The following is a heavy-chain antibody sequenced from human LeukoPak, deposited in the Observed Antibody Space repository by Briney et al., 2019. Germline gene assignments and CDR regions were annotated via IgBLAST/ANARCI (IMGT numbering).Heavy chain of an antibody. V-gene: IGHV1-8*01. CDR1: GYTFNNYD. D-gene: IGHD3-10*01. CDR3: ARAHYYGYMDV. CDR2: MNPNSGNT. Sequence: VASVKVSCKASGYTFNNYDINWVRQAPGQGLEWMGWMNPNSGNTGYAQKFQGRFTLTRETFISTAYMELRSLRSDDTAVYYCARAHYYGYMDVWGKGTTVTVSS. J-gene: IGHJ6*03.